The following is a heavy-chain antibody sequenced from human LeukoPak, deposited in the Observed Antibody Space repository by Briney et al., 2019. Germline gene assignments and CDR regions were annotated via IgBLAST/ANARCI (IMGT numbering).Heavy chain of an antibody. J-gene: IGHJ4*02. D-gene: IGHD6-19*01. V-gene: IGHV4-59*01. Sequence: SSETLSLTCTVSGGSISSYYWSWIRQPPGKGLEWIGYIYYSGSTNYNPSLKSRVTISVDTSKNQFSLKLSSVTAADTAVYYCARSSGWYGPPVGYFDYWGQGTLVTVSP. CDR1: GGSISSYY. CDR2: IYYSGST. CDR3: ARSSGWYGPPVGYFDY.